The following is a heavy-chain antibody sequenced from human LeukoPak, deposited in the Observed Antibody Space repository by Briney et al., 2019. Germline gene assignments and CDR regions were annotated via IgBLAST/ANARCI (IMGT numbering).Heavy chain of an antibody. CDR1: GFTFSNAW. Sequence: GGSLRLSCAASGFTFSNAWMSWVRQAPGKGLEWVGRIKSKTDGGTTDYAAPVKGRFTISRDDSKNTLYLQMNSLKTEDTAVYYCTTRIAVAGSPRKPLDYWGQGTLVTVSS. J-gene: IGHJ4*02. CDR3: TTRIAVAGSPRKPLDY. CDR2: IKSKTDGGTT. D-gene: IGHD6-19*01. V-gene: IGHV3-15*01.